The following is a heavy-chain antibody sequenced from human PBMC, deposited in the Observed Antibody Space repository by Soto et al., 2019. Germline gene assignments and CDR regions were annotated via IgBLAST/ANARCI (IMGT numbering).Heavy chain of an antibody. CDR1: GGSISSSSYY. Sequence: PSETLSLTCTVSGGSISSSSYYWGWIRQPPGKGLEWIGSIFYSGSTYYNPSLKSRVTISVDTSKNQFSLELNSVTAADTAVYYCARRVYYDVFTNWYFDSWGQGNMVTVS. V-gene: IGHV4-39*01. CDR2: IFYSGST. J-gene: IGHJ4*02. CDR3: ARRVYYDVFTNWYFDS. D-gene: IGHD3-22*01.